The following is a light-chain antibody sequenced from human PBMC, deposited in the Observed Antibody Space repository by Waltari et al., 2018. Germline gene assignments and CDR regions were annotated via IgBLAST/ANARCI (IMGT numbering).Light chain of an antibody. CDR1: QSVGTY. CDR2: GES. J-gene: IGKJ1*01. CDR3: QKYERLPAT. Sequence: EIVLTQSPGTLSLSPGERATLSCRASQSVGTYLAGYQQPPGQAPRLLIYGESNRAAGIPDRFSGSGSGTDFSLTISRLEPEDFAVYYCQKYERLPATFGQGTKVEIK. V-gene: IGKV3-20*01.